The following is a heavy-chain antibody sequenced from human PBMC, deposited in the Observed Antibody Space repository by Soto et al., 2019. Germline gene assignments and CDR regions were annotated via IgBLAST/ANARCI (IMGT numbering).Heavy chain of an antibody. CDR3: ARGNPFNYAGFDV. CDR1: GYTFSDFD. V-gene: IGHV1-8*01. D-gene: IGHD3-16*01. CDR2: MNAKSGDT. J-gene: IGHJ6*02. Sequence: GDWVKVSCKASGYTFSDFDINSLRQASGQGPEWMGWMNAKSGDTFFPQRFQGKFKMTWDTSLSTAYMEVGSLTSDDTAIYYCARGNPFNYAGFDVWGQGTTDTVTS.